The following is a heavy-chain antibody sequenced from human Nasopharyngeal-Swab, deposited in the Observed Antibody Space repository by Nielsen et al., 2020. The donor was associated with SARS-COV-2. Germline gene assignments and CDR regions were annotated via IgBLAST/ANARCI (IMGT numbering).Heavy chain of an antibody. J-gene: IGHJ6*02. D-gene: IGHD3-10*01. Sequence: GESRKISGAASGFTFSNAWMSWGRQAQGKGLEWVGRIKSKTDGGTTDYAAPVKGRFTISRDDSKNTLYLQMNSLKTEDTAVYYCTTDSYYRYYYYGMDVWGQGTTVTVSS. CDR1: GFTFSNAW. V-gene: IGHV3-15*01. CDR2: IKSKTDGGTT. CDR3: TTDSYYRYYYYGMDV.